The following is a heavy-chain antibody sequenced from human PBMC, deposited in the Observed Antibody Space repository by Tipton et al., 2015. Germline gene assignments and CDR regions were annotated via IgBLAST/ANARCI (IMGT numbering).Heavy chain of an antibody. CDR3: ARGDWII. D-gene: IGHD3/OR15-3a*01. CDR2: INHGGST. J-gene: IGHJ4*02. Sequence: TLSLTCAVSAYSISTDYYWVWIRQPPGKGLEWIGEINHGGSTNYNPSLKSRVTISVDTSKNQFSLKLNSVTAADTAVYYCARGDWIIWGQGTLVTVSS. CDR1: AYSISTDYY. V-gene: IGHV4-38-2*01.